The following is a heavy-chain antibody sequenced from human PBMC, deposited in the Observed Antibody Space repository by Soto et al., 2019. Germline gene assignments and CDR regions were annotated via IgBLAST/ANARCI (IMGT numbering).Heavy chain of an antibody. V-gene: IGHV1-3*01. CDR1: GYTFTHYA. D-gene: IGHD6-13*01. J-gene: IGHJ5*02. CDR2: INAGSGNT. Sequence: QVQLVQSGAEVKKPGASVKVSCTASGYTFTHYAIHWVRHAPGQRLEWMGFINAGSGNTKYSQTFQGRLTITKATSASTAYMDLSRLRSEDTAIYYCAGGLAADGAWGQGTLVTVSS. CDR3: AGGLAADGA.